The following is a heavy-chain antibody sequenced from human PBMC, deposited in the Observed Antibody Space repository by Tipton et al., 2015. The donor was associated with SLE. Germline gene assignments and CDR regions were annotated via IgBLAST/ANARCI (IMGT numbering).Heavy chain of an antibody. CDR1: GFIFSSFA. D-gene: IGHD1-14*01. CDR2: INSDGSST. CDR3: AKLSGGAPVYFDY. V-gene: IGHV3-74*01. J-gene: IGHJ4*02. Sequence: SLRLSCAASGFIFSSFALGWVRQAPGKGLEWVSRINSDGSSTSYADSVKGRFTISRDNAKNTLYLQMNSLRAEDTAVYYCAKLSGGAPVYFDYWGQGTLVTVSS.